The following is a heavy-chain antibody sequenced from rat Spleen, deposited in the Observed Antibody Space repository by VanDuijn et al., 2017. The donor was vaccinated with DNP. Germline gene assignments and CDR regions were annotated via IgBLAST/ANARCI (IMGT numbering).Heavy chain of an antibody. J-gene: IGHJ3*01. CDR3: AKDGTTTYNWFAY. CDR1: GITFSDHN. V-gene: IGHV5-7*01. CDR2: ISYDGSST. D-gene: IGHD1-10*01. Sequence: EVQLVESGGGLVQPGRSLKLSCAVSGITFSDHNMAWVRQAPKTSLEWVATISYDGSSTYYPDSVKGRFTISRDNAENTLYLQMDSLRSEDTATYYCAKDGTTTYNWFAYWGQGTLVTVSS.